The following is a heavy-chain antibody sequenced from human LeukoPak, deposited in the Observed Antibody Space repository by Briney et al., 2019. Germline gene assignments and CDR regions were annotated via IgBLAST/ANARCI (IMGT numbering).Heavy chain of an antibody. V-gene: IGHV4-59*08. Sequence: SETLSLTCTGSGGSISPYYWIWIRQPPGKGLEYIGYIYYSGNTNYNPSLKSRLTISVDTSKNQFSLKLSSVTAADTAVYYCARRSMLLDYWYFDLWGRGTLVTVSS. CDR2: IYYSGNT. CDR3: ARRSMLLDYWYFDL. CDR1: GGSISPYY. J-gene: IGHJ2*01. D-gene: IGHD3-10*02.